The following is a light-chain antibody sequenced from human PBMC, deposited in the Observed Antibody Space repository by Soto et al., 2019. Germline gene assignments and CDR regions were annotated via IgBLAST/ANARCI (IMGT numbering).Light chain of an antibody. Sequence: DIQMTQSPSSLSASVGDRVTITCRASQGISNYLAWYQQKPGKVPKLLIYAASTVQSGVPSRFSGSGSGTDFTLTISRLHPEDVATYYCQKYNSAPPLTFGGGTKVEIK. CDR3: QKYNSAPPLT. CDR1: QGISNY. J-gene: IGKJ4*01. CDR2: AAS. V-gene: IGKV1-27*01.